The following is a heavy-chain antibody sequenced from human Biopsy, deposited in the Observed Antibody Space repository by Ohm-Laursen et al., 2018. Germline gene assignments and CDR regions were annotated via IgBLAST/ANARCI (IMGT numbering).Heavy chain of an antibody. CDR3: ARGDYFDSNGYFWFDP. CDR2: IFNSANT. Sequence: SETLSLTCAVYVGSFSGYYWSWIRQRPGKGLEWIGYIFNSANTYYNPSLKNLITISGDTSKNQFSLKLNSVTAADTAVYYCARGDYFDSNGYFWFDPWGQGTLVTVSS. CDR1: VGSFSGYY. D-gene: IGHD3-22*01. J-gene: IGHJ5*02. V-gene: IGHV4-34*09.